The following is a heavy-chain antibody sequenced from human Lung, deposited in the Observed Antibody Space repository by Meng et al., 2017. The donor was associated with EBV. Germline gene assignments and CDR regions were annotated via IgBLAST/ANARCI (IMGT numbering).Heavy chain of an antibody. CDR2: IFYSGST. V-gene: IGHV4-4*02. CDR3: ARHLYIMIRGYGFDP. CDR1: GGSISSSNW. D-gene: IGHD3-10*01. Sequence: QVQLQVPGPGLGKLSGTPSLTCAVSGGSISSSNWWSWVRQPPGKGLEWIGYIFYSGSTNYNPSLKSRVTISVDTSKNQFSLKLTSVTAADTAVYYCARHLYIMIRGYGFDPWGQGTLVTVSS. J-gene: IGHJ5*02.